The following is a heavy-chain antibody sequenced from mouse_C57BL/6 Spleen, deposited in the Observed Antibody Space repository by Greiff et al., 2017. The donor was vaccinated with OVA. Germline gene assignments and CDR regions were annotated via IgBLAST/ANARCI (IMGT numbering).Heavy chain of an antibody. V-gene: IGHV1-50*01. J-gene: IGHJ2*01. CDR2: IDPSDSYT. CDR1: GYTFTSYW. Sequence: QVQLQQPGAELVKPGASVKLSCKASGYTFTSYWMQWVKQRPGQGLEWIGEIDPSDSYTTYNQKFKGKATLTVDTSSSTAYMQLSSLTSEDSAVYYCARTKSYYFDYWGQGTTLTVSS. CDR3: ARTKSYYFDY.